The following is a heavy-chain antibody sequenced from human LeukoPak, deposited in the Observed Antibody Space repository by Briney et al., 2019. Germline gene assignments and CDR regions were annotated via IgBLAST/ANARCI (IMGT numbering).Heavy chain of an antibody. V-gene: IGHV1-2*02. CDR1: GYTFTRYY. CDR3: AKDQQGDLDY. Sequence: GASVKVSCKASGYTFTRYYMHWVRQAPGQGLEGMGWINPSSGGTNYAQKFQGRVTMTRDTSISTAYMELSRLRSDDTAVYYCAKDQQGDLDYWGQGTLVTVSS. D-gene: IGHD6-13*01. J-gene: IGHJ4*02. CDR2: INPSSGGT.